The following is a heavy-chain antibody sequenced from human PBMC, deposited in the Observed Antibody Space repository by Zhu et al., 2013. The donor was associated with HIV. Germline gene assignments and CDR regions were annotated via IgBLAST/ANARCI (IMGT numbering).Heavy chain of an antibody. CDR3: ATTSGSYYNWFDP. V-gene: IGHV1-8*01. Sequence: VQLVQSGAEVKKPGASVKVSRKASGYTFTSYDINWVRQATGQGLEWMGWMNPNSGNTGYAQKFQGRVTMTEDTSTDTAYMELSSLRSEDTAVYYCATTSGSYYNWFDPWGQGTLVAVSS. CDR2: MNPNSGNT. D-gene: IGHD1-26*01. CDR1: GYTFTSYD. J-gene: IGHJ5*02.